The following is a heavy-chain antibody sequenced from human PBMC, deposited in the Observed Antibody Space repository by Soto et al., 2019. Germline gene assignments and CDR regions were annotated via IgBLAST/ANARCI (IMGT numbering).Heavy chain of an antibody. CDR2: ISDDSSTT. CDR3: VTDNNWDDHG. D-gene: IGHD1-1*01. Sequence: GSLRLSCAASGXTFSFNSMTWVRQAPGKGLEWVSIISDDSSTTYYADPVKGRFTVSSDNSKNTVYPQMKRLRAEDTAIYYCVTDNNWDDHGWGQGTLGTVSS. J-gene: IGHJ4*02. CDR1: GXTFSFNS. V-gene: IGHV3-23*01.